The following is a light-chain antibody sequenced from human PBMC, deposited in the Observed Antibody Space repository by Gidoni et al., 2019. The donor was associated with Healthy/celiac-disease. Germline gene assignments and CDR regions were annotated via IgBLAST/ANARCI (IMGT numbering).Light chain of an antibody. CDR3: QQYDNWPPVT. V-gene: IGKV3-15*01. J-gene: IGKJ2*01. Sequence: EIVMTQSPATLSVSPGERATLSCRASQSVSSNLAWYQRKPRQAPRLLISGASTRAAGIPARFSGSGSGTEFTLTISSLQSEDFAVYYCQQYDNWPPVTFGQGTKLEIK. CDR2: GAS. CDR1: QSVSSN.